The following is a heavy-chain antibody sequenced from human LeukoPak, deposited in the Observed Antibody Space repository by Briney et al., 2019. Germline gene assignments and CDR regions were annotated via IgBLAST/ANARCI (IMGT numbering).Heavy chain of an antibody. J-gene: IGHJ4*02. V-gene: IGHV3-23*01. CDR3: AKLAVASPNYYFDL. Sequence: GGSLRLSCAASGFTFGSYAMSWVRQAPGKGLEWVSTISVSGGNTFYADSVKGRFTISRDNSKNTLYLQVNSLRAEDTAVFYCAKLAVASPNYYFDLWGQGTLVTVSS. CDR1: GFTFGSYA. D-gene: IGHD6-19*01. CDR2: ISVSGGNT.